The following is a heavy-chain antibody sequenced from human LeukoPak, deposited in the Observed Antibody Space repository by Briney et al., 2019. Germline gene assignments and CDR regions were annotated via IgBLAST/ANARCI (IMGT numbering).Heavy chain of an antibody. CDR3: ARHLGYCTSTSWYRVFDF. V-gene: IGHV4-30-4*08. CDR2: IYYSGST. Sequence: SETLSLTCSVSGGSISSGDYYWSWIRQPPGKGLEWIAYIYYSGSTYYNPSLKSRVTISVDTSKNQFSLKLSSVTAADTAVYYCARHLGYCTSTSWYRVFDFWGQGTLVTVSS. J-gene: IGHJ4*02. D-gene: IGHD2-2*01. CDR1: GGSISSGDYY.